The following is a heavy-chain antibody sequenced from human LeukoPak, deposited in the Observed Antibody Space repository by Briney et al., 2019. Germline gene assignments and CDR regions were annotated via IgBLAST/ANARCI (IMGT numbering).Heavy chain of an antibody. CDR3: ARSDGYGLVGI. V-gene: IGHV4-39*07. CDR1: GDSISSSRSY. Sequence: SETLSLTCTVSGDSISSSRSYWGWIRQPPGKTLEWIGSIYSRGNTYYNPSLKSRVIILIDTAKNHFSLNLSSVTAADTAVYYCARSDGYGLVGIWGQGTMVTVSS. J-gene: IGHJ3*02. D-gene: IGHD3-10*01. CDR2: IYSRGNT.